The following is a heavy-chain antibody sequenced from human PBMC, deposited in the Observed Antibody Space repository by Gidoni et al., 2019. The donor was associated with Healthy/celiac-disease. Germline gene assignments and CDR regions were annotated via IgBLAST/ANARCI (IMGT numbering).Heavy chain of an antibody. V-gene: IGHV3-9*01. Sequence: EVQLVESGGGLVQPGRSLRLSCAASGFTFDDYAMHWVRQAPGKGLEWVSGISWNSGSIGYADSVKGRFTISRDNAKNSLYLQMNSLRAEDTALYYCATGVGATLGFGFDPWGQGTLVTVSS. CDR1: GFTFDDYA. D-gene: IGHD1-26*01. J-gene: IGHJ5*02. CDR3: ATGVGATLGFGFDP. CDR2: ISWNSGSI.